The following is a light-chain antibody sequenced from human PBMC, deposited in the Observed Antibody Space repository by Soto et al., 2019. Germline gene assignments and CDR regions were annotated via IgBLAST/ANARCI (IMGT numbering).Light chain of an antibody. CDR3: SSYAGGNEV. V-gene: IGLV2-8*01. CDR2: EVS. J-gene: IGLJ1*01. CDR1: SSDVGGYNY. Sequence: ALTQPPSASGSPGQSVTISCTGTSSDVGGYNYVSWYQQYPGKAPKLMIFEVSKRPSGVPDRFSGSKSGNTASLTVSGLQTEDEADYYCSSYAGGNEVFGTGTKVTVL.